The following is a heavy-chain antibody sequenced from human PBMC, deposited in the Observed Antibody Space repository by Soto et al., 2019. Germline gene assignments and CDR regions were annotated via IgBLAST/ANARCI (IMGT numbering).Heavy chain of an antibody. CDR1: GGSISDDYH. CDR3: ARRPMLLEYGFDY. D-gene: IGHD2-8*01. Sequence: SETLSLTCSVSGGSISDDYHWSWVRQHPGKDLEWIGSIHYSGRTYYNPSLKSRVVTSVDTSKSQFSLEVNSVTVADTAVYYCARRPMLLEYGFDYWGQGLLVTVSS. V-gene: IGHV4-31*02. CDR2: IHYSGRT. J-gene: IGHJ4*02.